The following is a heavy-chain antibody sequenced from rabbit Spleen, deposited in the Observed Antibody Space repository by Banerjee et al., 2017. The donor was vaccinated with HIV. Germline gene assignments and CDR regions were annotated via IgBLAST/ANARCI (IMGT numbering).Heavy chain of an antibody. Sequence: QEQLVESGGGLVQPGGSLKLSCKASGFDFSSYGVSWVRQAPGKGLEWIACINAATAKPVFATRAKGRFAISRTSSSTVTLQRTSLTAAATATYFCSRDLAGAIVWNFYLWGPGTLVTVS. D-gene: IGHD4-1*01. CDR3: SRDLAGAIVWNFYL. CDR2: INAATAKP. V-gene: IGHV1S45*01. J-gene: IGHJ4*01. CDR1: GFDFSSYG.